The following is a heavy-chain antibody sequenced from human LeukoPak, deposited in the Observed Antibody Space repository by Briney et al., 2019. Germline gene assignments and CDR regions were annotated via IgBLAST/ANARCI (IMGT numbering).Heavy chain of an antibody. CDR3: AGAPAFCGGDCYLDF. D-gene: IGHD2-21*02. CDR1: GYTFTSYG. J-gene: IGHJ4*02. CDR2: ISAYNGNT. V-gene: IGHV1-18*01. Sequence: ASVKVSCKASGYTFTSYGISWVRRAPGQGLEWMGWISAYNGNTNYAQKLQGRVTMTTDTSTSTAYMELRSLRSDDTAVYYCAGAPAFCGGDCYLDFWGQGTLVTFSS.